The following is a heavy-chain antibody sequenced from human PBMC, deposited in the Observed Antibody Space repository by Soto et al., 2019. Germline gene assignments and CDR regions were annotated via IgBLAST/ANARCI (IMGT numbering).Heavy chain of an antibody. Sequence: QVQLVQSGAEVKKPGSSVKVSCKASGGTFSSYAISWVRQARGQGLEWMGGIIPIFGTANYAQKFQGRVTITADESTSTAYIELSSLRSEDTAVYYCAKRGGMTTVTTRSAFDIWGQGTMVTVSS. D-gene: IGHD4-4*01. CDR2: IIPIFGTA. V-gene: IGHV1-69*12. J-gene: IGHJ3*02. CDR3: AKRGGMTTVTTRSAFDI. CDR1: GGTFSSYA.